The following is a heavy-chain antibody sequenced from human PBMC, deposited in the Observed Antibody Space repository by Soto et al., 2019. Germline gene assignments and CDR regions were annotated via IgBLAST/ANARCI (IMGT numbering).Heavy chain of an antibody. J-gene: IGHJ3*02. D-gene: IGHD3-16*01. Sequence: QVQLQESGPGLVKPSETLSLTCTVSGGSISSYYWSWIRQPPGKGLEWIGYIYYSGSTNYNPSLKRRGTISVDTSKTQFPLKLSSVTAADTAVYYCASVWGGAFDIWGQGTMVTVSS. CDR1: GGSISSYY. CDR2: IYYSGST. CDR3: ASVWGGAFDI. V-gene: IGHV4-59*01.